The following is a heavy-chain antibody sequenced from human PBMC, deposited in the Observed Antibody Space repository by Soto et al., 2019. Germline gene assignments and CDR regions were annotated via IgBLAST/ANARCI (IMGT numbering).Heavy chain of an antibody. Sequence: SETLSLTCAVYGGSFSGYYCSWIRQPPGKGLEWIGEINHSGSTNYNPSLKSRVTISVDTSKNQFSLKLSSVTAADTAVYYCARRDSGYEFYMDVWGKGTTVTVSS. J-gene: IGHJ6*03. CDR1: GGSFSGYY. CDR3: ARRDSGYEFYMDV. D-gene: IGHD5-12*01. CDR2: INHSGST. V-gene: IGHV4-34*01.